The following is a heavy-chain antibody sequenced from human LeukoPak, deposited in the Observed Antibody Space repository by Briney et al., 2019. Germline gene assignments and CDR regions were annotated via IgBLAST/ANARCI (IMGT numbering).Heavy chain of an antibody. J-gene: IGHJ3*02. Sequence: GGSLRLSCAVSGLTFRDYAMSWVRQAPGKGLEWVSVIYSGGSTYYADSVKGRFTISRDNSKNTLYLQMNSLRAEDTAVYYCARDGFPYDSSGYGTFDIWGQGTMVTVSS. CDR1: GLTFRDYA. D-gene: IGHD3-22*01. V-gene: IGHV3-53*01. CDR3: ARDGFPYDSSGYGTFDI. CDR2: IYSGGST.